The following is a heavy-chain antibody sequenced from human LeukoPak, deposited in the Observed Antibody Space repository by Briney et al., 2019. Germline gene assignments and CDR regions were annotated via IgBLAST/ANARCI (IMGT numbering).Heavy chain of an antibody. Sequence: SETLSLTCTVSGGSISSYYWSWIRQPPGKGLEWIGYIYYSGSTNYNPSLKSRVTISVDTSKNQFSLKLSSVTAADTAVYYCARGPSDYTIDYWGQGTLVTVSS. V-gene: IGHV4-59*01. J-gene: IGHJ4*02. CDR3: ARGPSDYTIDY. CDR2: IYYSGST. D-gene: IGHD4-11*01. CDR1: GGSISSYY.